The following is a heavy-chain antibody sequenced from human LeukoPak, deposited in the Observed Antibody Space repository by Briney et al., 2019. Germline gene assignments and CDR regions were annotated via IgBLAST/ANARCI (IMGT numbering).Heavy chain of an antibody. CDR1: GGSISSYY. CDR3: ARGRGDRDGYNRGAYYYYYMDV. J-gene: IGHJ6*03. V-gene: IGHV4-59*01. Sequence: SETLSLTCTVSGGSISSYYWSWIRQPPGKGLQWIGYIYYSGSTNYNPSLKSRVTISVDTSKNQFSLKLSSVTAADTAVYYCARGRGDRDGYNRGAYYYYYMDVWGEGTTVTVSS. D-gene: IGHD5-24*01. CDR2: IYYSGST.